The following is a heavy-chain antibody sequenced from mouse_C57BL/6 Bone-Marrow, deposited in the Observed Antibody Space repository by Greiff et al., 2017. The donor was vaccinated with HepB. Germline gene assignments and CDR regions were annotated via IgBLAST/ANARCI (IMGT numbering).Heavy chain of an antibody. CDR3: ARGEDSNYVDYAMDY. CDR1: GYTFTSYW. J-gene: IGHJ4*01. CDR2: INPSNGGT. D-gene: IGHD2-5*01. Sequence: QVQLQQPGTELVKPGASVKLSCKASGYTFTSYWMHWVKQRPGQGLEWIGNINPSNGGTNYNEKFKSKVTLTVDKSSSTAYMQLSSLTSEDSAVYYCARGEDSNYVDYAMDYWGQGTSVTVSS. V-gene: IGHV1-53*01.